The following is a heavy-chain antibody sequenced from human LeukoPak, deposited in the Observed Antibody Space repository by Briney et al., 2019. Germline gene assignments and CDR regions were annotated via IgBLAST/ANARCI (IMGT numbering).Heavy chain of an antibody. J-gene: IGHJ4*02. D-gene: IGHD7-27*01. CDR1: GFTFSSYS. CDR3: ARENWGLYLDY. Sequence: GGSLRLSCAASGFTFSSYSMNWVRQAPGKGLEWVSYISSSSSTIYYADSVKGRFTISRDNAKNLLYLQMNSLRDEDTAEYYCARENWGLYLDYWGQGTLVTASS. V-gene: IGHV3-48*02. CDR2: ISSSSSTI.